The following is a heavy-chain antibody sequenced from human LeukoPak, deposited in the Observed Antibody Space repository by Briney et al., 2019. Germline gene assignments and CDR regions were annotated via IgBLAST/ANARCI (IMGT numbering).Heavy chain of an antibody. D-gene: IGHD5-24*01. CDR1: NGSISRPSSY. Sequence: SQTLSLTCTVSNGSISRPSSYWSRIRQPAGKGPEWIGRIFTSENTNYNPAIKHRVTISVDTSNNQCPLRLTPATAADTAVYYWARSLPVDVRRWPDPWGQGTLVTVSS. J-gene: IGHJ5*02. CDR2: IFTSENT. CDR3: ARSLPVDVRRWPDP. V-gene: IGHV4-61*02.